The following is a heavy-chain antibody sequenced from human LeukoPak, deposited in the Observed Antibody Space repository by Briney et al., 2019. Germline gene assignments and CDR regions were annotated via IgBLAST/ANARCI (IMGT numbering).Heavy chain of an antibody. Sequence: PGGSLRLSCAASGFTFSSYSMNWVRQAPGKGLEWVSSISSSSSYIYYADSVKGRFTISRDNAKNSLYLQMNSLRAEDTAVYYCARGLYAAAGPSPNYWGQGTLVTVSS. J-gene: IGHJ4*02. V-gene: IGHV3-21*01. CDR1: GFTFSSYS. CDR2: ISSSSSYI. D-gene: IGHD6-13*01. CDR3: ARGLYAAAGPSPNY.